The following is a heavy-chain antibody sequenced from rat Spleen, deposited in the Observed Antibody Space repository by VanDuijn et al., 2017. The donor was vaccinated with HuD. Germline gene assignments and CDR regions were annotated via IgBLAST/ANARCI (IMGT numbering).Heavy chain of an antibody. Sequence: EVQLVESGGDLVQPGRSLKLSCAASGFTFSDYAMAWVRQAPKKGLEWVAIIVYDGSGTYYRDSVKGRFTISRDNVKNTLYLQMDSLRSEDTATYYCARPPYNNHFDYWGQGVMVTVSS. J-gene: IGHJ2*01. CDR2: IVYDGSGT. CDR1: GFTFSDYA. V-gene: IGHV5-17*01. CDR3: ARPPYNNHFDY. D-gene: IGHD1-10*01.